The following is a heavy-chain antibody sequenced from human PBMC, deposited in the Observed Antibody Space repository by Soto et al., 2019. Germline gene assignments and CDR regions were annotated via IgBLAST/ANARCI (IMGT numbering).Heavy chain of an antibody. CDR3: VRIRYQLPSSVLWLDP. CDR1: GGFLSESY. Sequence: SETLSLTCAVYGGFLSESYWTWIRQSPGKGLEWIGEINHVGGTNYNPSLKSRVTMSVDTSQNQFSLRLISVTAADTAMYFCVRIRYQLPSSVLWLDPWGQGTPVTVSS. J-gene: IGHJ5*02. D-gene: IGHD3-16*01. CDR2: INHVGGT. V-gene: IGHV4-34*01.